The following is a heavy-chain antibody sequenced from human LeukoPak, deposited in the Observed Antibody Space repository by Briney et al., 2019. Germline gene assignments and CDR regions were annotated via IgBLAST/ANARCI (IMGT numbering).Heavy chain of an antibody. CDR3: ARGGILAYCGGDCSPDAFDI. J-gene: IGHJ3*02. D-gene: IGHD2-21*02. CDR2: IYYSGST. V-gene: IGHV4-59*01. CDR1: GGSISSYH. Sequence: SETLSLTCTVSGGSISSYHWSWIRQPPGKGLEWIGYIYYSGSTNYNPSLMSRVTISVDTSKNQFSLKLSSVTAADTAVYYCARGGILAYCGGDCSPDAFDIWGQGTMVTISS.